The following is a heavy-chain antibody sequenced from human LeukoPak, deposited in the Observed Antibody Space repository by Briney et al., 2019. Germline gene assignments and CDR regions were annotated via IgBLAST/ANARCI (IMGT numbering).Heavy chain of an antibody. D-gene: IGHD2-2*01. CDR1: GYTFTGYY. Sequence: ASVKVSCKASGYTFTGYYMHWVRQAPGQGLEWMGWINPNSGGTNYAQKFQGWVTMTRDTSISTAHMELSRLRSDDTAVYYCARGGIVVVPAAPGLYAFDIWGQGTMVTVSS. V-gene: IGHV1-2*04. CDR3: ARGGIVVVPAAPGLYAFDI. J-gene: IGHJ3*02. CDR2: INPNSGGT.